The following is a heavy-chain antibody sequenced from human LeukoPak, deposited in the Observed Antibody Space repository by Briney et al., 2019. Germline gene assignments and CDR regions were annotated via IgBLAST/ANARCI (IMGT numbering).Heavy chain of an antibody. D-gene: IGHD2-2*01. CDR3: ARVRGYCSSTSCYRYFDP. CDR1: GGSISSYY. V-gene: IGHV4-4*07. J-gene: IGHJ5*02. Sequence: PSETLSLTCTVSGGSISSYYWSWIRQPAGKGLEWIGRIYTSGSTNCNPSLKSRVTMSVDTSKNQFSLKLSSVTAADTAVYYCARVRGYCSSTSCYRYFDPWGQGTLVTVSS. CDR2: IYTSGST.